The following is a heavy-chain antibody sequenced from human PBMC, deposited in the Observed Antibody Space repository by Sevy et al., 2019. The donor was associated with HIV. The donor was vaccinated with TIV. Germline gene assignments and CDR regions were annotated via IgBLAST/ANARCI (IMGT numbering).Heavy chain of an antibody. CDR3: AKDRILAAGHFDY. V-gene: IGHV3-23*01. J-gene: IGHJ4*02. D-gene: IGHD6-13*01. CDR1: GFTFSSYA. Sequence: GGSLRLSCAASGFTFSSYAMSWVRQAPGKGLEWVSSFTGRGTNTFYADSVKGRFTISRDNSKNTLYLQMNSPRAEDTAVYYCAKDRILAAGHFDYWGQGTLVTVSS. CDR2: FTGRGTNT.